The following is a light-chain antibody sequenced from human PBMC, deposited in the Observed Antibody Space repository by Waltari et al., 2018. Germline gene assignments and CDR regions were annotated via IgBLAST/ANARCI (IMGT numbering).Light chain of an antibody. V-gene: IGKV1-12*01. J-gene: IGKJ2*01. CDR1: QDIGRW. CDR2: AAS. CDR3: QQTNTFPFT. Sequence: DIQMIQSPSSVSASLGDRVTITCRASQDIGRWLAWYQHKPGRAPNLLIFAASSLQNGVSSRFGGSGSWTYFTLTINSLQPEDFATYYCQQTNTFPFTFGQGTKLEIK.